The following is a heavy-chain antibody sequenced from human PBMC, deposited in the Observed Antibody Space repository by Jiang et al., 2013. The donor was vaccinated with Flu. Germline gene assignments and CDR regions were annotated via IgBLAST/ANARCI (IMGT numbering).Heavy chain of an antibody. CDR3: ARELGYCSSTSCPDYYYYYGMDV. J-gene: IGHJ6*04. D-gene: IGHD2-2*01. CDR1: GGTFSSYA. Sequence: SGAEVKKPGSSVKVSCKASGGTFSSYAISWVRQAPGQGLEWMGRIIPILGIANYAQKFQGRVAITADKSTSTAYMELSSLRSEDTAVYYCARELGYCSSTSCPDYYYYYGMDVWGKGTTVTVSS. CDR2: IIPILGIA. V-gene: IGHV1-69*04.